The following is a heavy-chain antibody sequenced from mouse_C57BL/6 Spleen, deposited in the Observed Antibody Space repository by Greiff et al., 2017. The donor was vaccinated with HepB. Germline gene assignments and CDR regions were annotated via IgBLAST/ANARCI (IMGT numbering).Heavy chain of an antibody. J-gene: IGHJ2*01. V-gene: IGHV1-80*01. CDR3: ASQTAQATFDY. CDR1: GYAFSSYW. CDR2: IYPGDGDT. D-gene: IGHD3-2*02. Sequence: VQLQQSGAELVKPGASVKISCKASGYAFSSYWMNWVKQRPGKGLEWIGQIYPGDGDTNYNGKFKGKATLTADKSSSTAYMQLSSLTSEDSAVYFCASQTAQATFDYWGQGTTLTVSS.